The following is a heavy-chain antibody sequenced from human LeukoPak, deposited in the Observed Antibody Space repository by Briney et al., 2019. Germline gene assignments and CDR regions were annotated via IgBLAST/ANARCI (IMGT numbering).Heavy chain of an antibody. CDR1: GGSITSYY. CDR3: ARHRYYYDSSGYYYQP. Sequence: SETLSLTCTVSGGSITSYYWSWIRQPPGKGLEWIGYIYYSGSTNYNPSLKSRVTISVDTSKNQFSLRLSSVTAADTAVYYCARHRYYYDSSGYYYQPWGQGTLVTVSS. V-gene: IGHV4-59*01. J-gene: IGHJ5*02. D-gene: IGHD3-22*01. CDR2: IYYSGST.